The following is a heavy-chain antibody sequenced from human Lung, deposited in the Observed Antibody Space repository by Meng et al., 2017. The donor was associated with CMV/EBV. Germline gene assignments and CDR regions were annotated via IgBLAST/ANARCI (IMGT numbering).Heavy chain of an antibody. CDR2: IIPIFGTA. Sequence: SVKVSCNASSGTFSSYAISWVLQAPGQGLEWMGGIIPIFGTANYAQKFQGRVTITTDESTSTAYMELSSLRSEDTAVYYCASTTPYCSSTSCYTYFDYWCQXTLVTVSS. CDR3: ASTTPYCSSTSCYTYFDY. J-gene: IGHJ4*02. CDR1: SGTFSSYA. D-gene: IGHD2-2*02. V-gene: IGHV1-69*05.